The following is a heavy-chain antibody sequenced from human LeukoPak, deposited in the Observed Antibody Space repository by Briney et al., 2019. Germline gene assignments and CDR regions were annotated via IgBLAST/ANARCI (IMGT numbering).Heavy chain of an antibody. J-gene: IGHJ6*02. D-gene: IGHD3-22*01. CDR1: GFILSSYE. CDR2: ISSSGSTI. Sequence: PGGSLRLSCAASGFILSSYEMNWVRQAPGKGLEWVSYISSSGSTIYYADSVKGRFTISRDNAKNSLYLQMNSLRAEDTAVYYCARDQRNYDSSGNYYYYGMDVWGQGTTVTVSS. CDR3: ARDQRNYDSSGNYYYYGMDV. V-gene: IGHV3-48*03.